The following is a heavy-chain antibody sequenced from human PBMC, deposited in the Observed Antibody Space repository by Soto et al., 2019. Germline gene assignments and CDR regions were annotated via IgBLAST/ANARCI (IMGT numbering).Heavy chain of an antibody. CDR2: IRGSGGST. CDR1: GFTISSYA. Sequence: WGSLRLSCAASGFTISSYAMRWVRQAPGKGREWVSAIRGSGGSTYYADSVKGRFIISRGNCKNTFYLQIKSLRADATAVAFSVCLAWVGDPVPPFEFWGQGIVVTVSS. D-gene: IGHD3-10*01. V-gene: IGHV3-23*01. J-gene: IGHJ4*02. CDR3: VCLAWVGDPVPPFEF.